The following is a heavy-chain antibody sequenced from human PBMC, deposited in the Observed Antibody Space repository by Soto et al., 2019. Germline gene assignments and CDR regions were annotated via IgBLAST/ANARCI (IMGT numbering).Heavy chain of an antibody. D-gene: IGHD5-18*01. CDR3: AKSGGYSYGYQETYY. V-gene: IGHV3-23*01. J-gene: IGHJ4*02. Sequence: GGSLRLSCAASGFTFSNYAMSWVRQAPGKGLEWVSDISGSGGSTYYADSVKGRFTISRDNSKNTLYLQMNSLRAEDTAVYYCAKSGGYSYGYQETYYWGQGTLVTVSS. CDR1: GFTFSNYA. CDR2: ISGSGGST.